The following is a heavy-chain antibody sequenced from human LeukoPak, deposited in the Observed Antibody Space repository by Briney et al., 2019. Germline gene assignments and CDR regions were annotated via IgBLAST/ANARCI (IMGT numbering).Heavy chain of an antibody. Sequence: GGSLRLSCAASGFTFSSYGMHWVRQAPGKGLEWVAVISYGGSNKYYADSVKGRFTISRDNSKNTLYLQMNSLRAEDTAVYYCGKDQNVATAGFPYDYWGQGTLVTVSS. CDR2: ISYGGSNK. CDR1: GFTFSSYG. J-gene: IGHJ4*02. V-gene: IGHV3-30*18. CDR3: GKDQNVATAGFPYDY. D-gene: IGHD6-13*01.